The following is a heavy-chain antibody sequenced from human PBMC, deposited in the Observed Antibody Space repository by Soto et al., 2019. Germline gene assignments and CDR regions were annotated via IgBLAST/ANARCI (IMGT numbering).Heavy chain of an antibody. J-gene: IGHJ4*02. D-gene: IGHD3-22*01. CDR1: GGSISSYY. CDR2: IYYSGST. Sequence: SETLSLTCTVSGGSISSYYWSWIRQPPGKGLEWIGYIYYSGSTNYNPSLKSRVTISVDTSKNQFSLKLSSVTAADTAVYYCAREGYYDSRIRGNFDYWGQGTLVTVSS. V-gene: IGHV4-59*01. CDR3: AREGYYDSRIRGNFDY.